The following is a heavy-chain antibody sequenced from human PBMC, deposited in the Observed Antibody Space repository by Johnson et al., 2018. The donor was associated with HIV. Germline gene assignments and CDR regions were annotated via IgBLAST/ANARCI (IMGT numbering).Heavy chain of an antibody. Sequence: VQLLESGGGLVQPGGSLRLSCAASGFTFSSYWMSWVRQAPGKGLEWVANIKQDGSEKYYVDSVKGRFTISRDNAKNSLYLQMNSLRAEDTAIFYCAKDHGGDYGDFVRTLDTFDLWGRGTMVAVSS. CDR3: AKDHGGDYGDFVRTLDTFDL. CDR2: IKQDGSEK. CDR1: GFTFSSYW. D-gene: IGHD4-17*01. V-gene: IGHV3-7*03. J-gene: IGHJ3*01.